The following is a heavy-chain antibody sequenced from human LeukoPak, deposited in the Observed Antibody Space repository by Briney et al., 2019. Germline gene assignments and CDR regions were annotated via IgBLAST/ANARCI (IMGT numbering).Heavy chain of an antibody. CDR3: ARDGLYDYGGIGDYYYYYMDV. CDR1: GGSISSGSYY. Sequence: TSQTLSLTCTVSGGSISSGSYYWSWIRQPAGKGLEWIGRIYTSGSTNYNPSLKSRVTISVDTSKNQFSLKLSSVTAADTAEYYCARDGLYDYGGIGDYYYYYMDVWGKGTTVTVSS. V-gene: IGHV4-61*02. J-gene: IGHJ6*03. D-gene: IGHD4-23*01. CDR2: IYTSGST.